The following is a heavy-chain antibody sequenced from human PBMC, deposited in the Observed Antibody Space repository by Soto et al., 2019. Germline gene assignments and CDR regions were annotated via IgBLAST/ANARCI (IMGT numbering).Heavy chain of an antibody. D-gene: IGHD3-22*01. J-gene: IGHJ3*02. Sequence: QPGGSLRLSGAASGFTFSSYAISWVRQAPGKGLEWVSAISGSGGSTYYADSVKGRFTISRDNSKNTLYLQMNSLRAEDTAVYYCAKTYGATMLVVVTPDAFDIWGQGTMVTVSS. CDR3: AKTYGATMLVVVTPDAFDI. CDR1: GFTFSSYA. CDR2: ISGSGGST. V-gene: IGHV3-23*01.